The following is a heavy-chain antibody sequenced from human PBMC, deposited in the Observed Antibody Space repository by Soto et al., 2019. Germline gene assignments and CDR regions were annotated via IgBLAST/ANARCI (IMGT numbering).Heavy chain of an antibody. CDR1: GYTFTSYG. CDR2: ISAYNGNT. CDR3: ARALGISYYYYGMDV. D-gene: IGHD1-20*01. V-gene: IGHV1-18*01. Sequence: ASVKVSCKASGYTFTSYGISCVRQAPGQGLEWMGWISAYNGNTNYAQKLQGRVTMTTDTSTSTAYMELRSLRSDDTAVYYCARALGISYYYYGMDVWGQGTTVTVSS. J-gene: IGHJ6*02.